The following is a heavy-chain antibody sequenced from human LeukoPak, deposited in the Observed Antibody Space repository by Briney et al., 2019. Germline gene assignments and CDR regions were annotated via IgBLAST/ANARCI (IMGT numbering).Heavy chain of an antibody. V-gene: IGHV4-4*07. CDR1: GGSISSYY. D-gene: IGHD6-13*01. CDR3: ARAVAPPIAAAGTHYLDY. Sequence: SETLSLTCTVSGGSISSYYWSWIRQPAGKGLEWIGRIYTSGSTNYNPSLKSRVTMSVDTSKNQFSLKLSSVTAADTAVYYCARAVAPPIAAAGTHYLDYWGQGTLVTVSS. CDR2: IYTSGST. J-gene: IGHJ4*02.